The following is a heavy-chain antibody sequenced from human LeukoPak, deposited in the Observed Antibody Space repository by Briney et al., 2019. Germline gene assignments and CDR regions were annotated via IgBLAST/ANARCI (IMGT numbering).Heavy chain of an antibody. CDR1: GGSISSGDYY. D-gene: IGHD3-16*01. CDR3: ARIRMIMFGGVIDY. Sequence: SETLSLTCTVSGGSISSGDYYWSWIRQPPGKGLEWIGYIYYSGSTYYNPSLKSRVTISVDTSKNQFSLKLSSVTAADTAVYYCARIRMIMFGGVIDYWGQGTLVTVSS. CDR2: IYYSGST. J-gene: IGHJ4*02. V-gene: IGHV4-30-4*08.